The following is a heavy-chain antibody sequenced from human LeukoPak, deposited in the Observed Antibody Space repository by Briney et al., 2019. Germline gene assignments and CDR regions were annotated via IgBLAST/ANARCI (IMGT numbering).Heavy chain of an antibody. D-gene: IGHD1-26*01. V-gene: IGHV1-18*01. CDR2: ISAYSGNT. J-gene: IGHJ4*02. CDR1: GYTFTSYG. CDR3: ARDLKRTVGATTASDY. Sequence: ASVKVSCKASGYTFTSYGISWVRQAPGQGLEWMRWISAYSGNTNYAQKFQGRVTMTTDTSTSTGYMELRSLRSDDTAVYYCARDLKRTVGATTASDYWGQGTLVTVSS.